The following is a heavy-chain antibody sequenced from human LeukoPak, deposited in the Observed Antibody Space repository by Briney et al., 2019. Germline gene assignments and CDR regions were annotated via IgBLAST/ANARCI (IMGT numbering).Heavy chain of an antibody. CDR3: ARGSPAARPTYFDY. V-gene: IGHV3-21*01. CDR1: GFTFSSYS. Sequence: GGSLRLSCAASGFTFSSYSMNWVRQAPGKGLEWVSSISSSSSYIYYADSVKGRFTISRDNAKKSLYLQMNSLRAEDTAVYYCARGSPAARPTYFDYWGQGTLVTVSS. J-gene: IGHJ4*02. CDR2: ISSSSSYI. D-gene: IGHD2-2*01.